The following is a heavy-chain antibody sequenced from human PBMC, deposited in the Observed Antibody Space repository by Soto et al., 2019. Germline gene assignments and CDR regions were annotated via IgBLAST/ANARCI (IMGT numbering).Heavy chain of an antibody. CDR1: GFTFSNYA. Sequence: PVGSLRLSCAASGFTFSNYAMSWVRQAPGKGLEWVSTISSSGDNTYYADSVKGRLTISRDNSKNTLYLQMYSLRADDTAIYYCAKVPNWGYSYYFDYWGQGTLVTVSS. V-gene: IGHV3-23*01. CDR2: ISSSGDNT. CDR3: AKVPNWGYSYYFDY. D-gene: IGHD7-27*01. J-gene: IGHJ4*02.